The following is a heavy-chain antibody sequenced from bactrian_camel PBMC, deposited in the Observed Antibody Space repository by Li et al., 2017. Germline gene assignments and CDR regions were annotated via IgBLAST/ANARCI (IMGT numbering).Heavy chain of an antibody. D-gene: IGHD2*01. CDR1: GFKYMAYC. J-gene: IGHJ4*01. CDR2: IDSDGTT. Sequence: DVQLVESGGDSVQSGGSLTLSCTRSGFKYMAYCLGWFRQAPGKEREGVAAIDSDGTTAYADSVKGRFTVSVDNAKKTLYLQMNNLKTGDTAVYFCGADCADIVIVTTAINPLYTYEGQGTQVTVS. V-gene: IGHV3S67*01.